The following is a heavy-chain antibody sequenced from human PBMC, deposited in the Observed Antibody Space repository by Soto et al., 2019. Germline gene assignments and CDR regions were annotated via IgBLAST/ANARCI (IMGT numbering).Heavy chain of an antibody. Sequence: SETLSLTCAVSGGSISSSNWWSWVRQPPGKGLEWIGEIYHSGSTNYNPSLKSRVTISVDKSKNQFSLKLSSVTAADTAVYYCARQPRYDILTGYRNWFDPWGQGTLVTSPQ. CDR1: GGSISSSNW. V-gene: IGHV4-4*02. CDR2: IYHSGST. CDR3: ARQPRYDILTGYRNWFDP. J-gene: IGHJ5*02. D-gene: IGHD3-9*01.